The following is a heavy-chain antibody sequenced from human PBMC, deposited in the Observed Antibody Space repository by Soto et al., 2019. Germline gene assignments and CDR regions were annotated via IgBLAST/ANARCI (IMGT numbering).Heavy chain of an antibody. Sequence: GGSLRLCCAASGFTFSSYGMHWVRQAPGKGLEWVAVMSYDGNNKYYADSVKGRFTVSRDNSRNTQFLQMNSLRVEDTAVYYCARDSDIVVVPAALSRGMDVWGQGTTVTVSS. V-gene: IGHV3-30*03. J-gene: IGHJ6*02. CDR3: ARDSDIVVVPAALSRGMDV. CDR2: MSYDGNNK. D-gene: IGHD2-2*01. CDR1: GFTFSSYG.